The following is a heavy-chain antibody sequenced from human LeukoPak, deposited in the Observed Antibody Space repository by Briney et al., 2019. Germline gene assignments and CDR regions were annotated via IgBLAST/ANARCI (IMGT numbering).Heavy chain of an antibody. V-gene: IGHV4-59*01. CDR1: GVSFSGYY. Sequence: ASETLSLTCAVYGVSFSGYYWSWIRQPPGKGLEWIGYIYYSGSTNYNPSLKSRVTISVDTSKNQFSLKLSSVTAADTAVYYCARGSRGYYYDSSGYSFDYWGQGTLVTVSS. J-gene: IGHJ4*02. CDR3: ARGSRGYYYDSSGYSFDY. D-gene: IGHD3-22*01. CDR2: IYYSGST.